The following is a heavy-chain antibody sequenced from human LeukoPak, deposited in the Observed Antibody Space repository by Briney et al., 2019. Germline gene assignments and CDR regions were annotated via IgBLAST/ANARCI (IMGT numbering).Heavy chain of an antibody. CDR3: ARERGLLWFGEFARYFDY. CDR2: INPNSGGT. CDR1: GYTFTGYY. D-gene: IGHD3-10*01. V-gene: IGHV1-2*02. J-gene: IGHJ4*02. Sequence: GASVKVSCKASGYTFTGYYMHWVQQAPGQGLEWMGWINPNSGGTNYAQKFQGRVTMTRDTSISTAYMELSRLRSDDTAVYYCARERGLLWFGEFARYFDYWGQGTLVTVSS.